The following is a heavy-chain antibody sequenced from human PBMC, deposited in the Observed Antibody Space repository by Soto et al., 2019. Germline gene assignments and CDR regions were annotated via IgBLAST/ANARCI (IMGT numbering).Heavy chain of an antibody. CDR1: GFTPSRLS. CDR3: ARELRGYESGSD. V-gene: IGHV3-21*05. Sequence: GGSLRLSCAASGFTPSRLSMNWVRQAPGKGLEWISYINSAGSSSDTNYVDSVKGRFTISRDNAKNSLFLQMNSLRVEDTAVYYCARELRGYESGSDWGQGILVTVSS. D-gene: IGHD3-10*01. J-gene: IGHJ4*02. CDR2: INSAGSSSDT.